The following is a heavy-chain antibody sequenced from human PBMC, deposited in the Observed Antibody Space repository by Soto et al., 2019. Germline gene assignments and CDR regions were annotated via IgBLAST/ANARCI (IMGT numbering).Heavy chain of an antibody. V-gene: IGHV4-34*01. CDR3: ARRYCSDSYCSYFDY. J-gene: IGHJ4*02. CDR2: INHSGTT. CDR1: GGSVSGYF. D-gene: IGHD2-15*01. Sequence: PWETLSLTCAVYGGSVSGYFWSWICQPPGKGLEWIGEINHSGTTSYSPSLDSRVTTSVDTSKNQFSLRLSSVTAADTAIYYCARRYCSDSYCSYFDYWGRGTLVTVSS.